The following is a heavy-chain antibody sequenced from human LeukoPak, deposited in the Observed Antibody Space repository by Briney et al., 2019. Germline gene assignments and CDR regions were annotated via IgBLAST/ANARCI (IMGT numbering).Heavy chain of an antibody. V-gene: IGHV1-69*02. CDR1: GGTFSSYT. Sequence: GASVKVSFKASGGTFSSYTISWVRQAPGQGLEWMGRIIPILGIANYAQKFQGRVTITADKSTSTAYMELSSLRSEDTAVYYCATRGEGVTCFYWGQGTLVTVSS. CDR2: IIPILGIA. CDR3: ATRGEGVTCFY. D-gene: IGHD3-10*01. J-gene: IGHJ4*02.